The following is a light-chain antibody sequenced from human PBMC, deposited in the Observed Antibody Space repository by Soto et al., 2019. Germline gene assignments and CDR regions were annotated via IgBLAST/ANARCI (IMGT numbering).Light chain of an antibody. J-gene: IGKJ3*01. CDR3: QQYYSTPT. V-gene: IGKV4-1*01. CDR1: QSVLYSSNNKNY. Sequence: DIVMTQSPDSLAVSPGERATINCKSSQSVLYSSNNKNYLAWYQQKPGQPPKLPIYWASTRESGVPDRFSGSGSGTDFTLTISSLQAEDVAVYYCQQYYSTPTFGPGTKVDIK. CDR2: WAS.